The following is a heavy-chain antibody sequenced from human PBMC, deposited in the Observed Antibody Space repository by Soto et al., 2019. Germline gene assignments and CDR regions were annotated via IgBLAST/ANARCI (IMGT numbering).Heavy chain of an antibody. J-gene: IGHJ4*02. Sequence: EVQLVESGGGLVQPGGSLRLSCAASGFTFSSYWMSWVRQAPGKGLEWVANIKQDGSEKYYVDSVKGRFTISRDNAKNSLYLQMNSLRAEATAVYYCAGEEGEYSGSFGDYWGQGTLVTVSS. CDR1: GFTFSSYW. CDR2: IKQDGSEK. D-gene: IGHD1-26*01. V-gene: IGHV3-7*03. CDR3: AGEEGEYSGSFGDY.